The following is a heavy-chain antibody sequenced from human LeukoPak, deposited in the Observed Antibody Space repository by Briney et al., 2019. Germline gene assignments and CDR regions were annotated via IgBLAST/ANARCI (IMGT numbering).Heavy chain of an antibody. D-gene: IGHD5-18*01. V-gene: IGHV4-59*01. CDR1: GGSISSYY. CDR2: IYYSGST. Sequence: SETLSLTCTVPGGSISSYYWSWIRHPPGKGLEWIGYIYYSGSTNYNPSLKSRVTISVDTSKNQFSLKLSSVTAADTAVYYCASAVYSDGHWDYYYYMDVWGKGTTVTVSS. J-gene: IGHJ6*03. CDR3: ASAVYSDGHWDYYYYMDV.